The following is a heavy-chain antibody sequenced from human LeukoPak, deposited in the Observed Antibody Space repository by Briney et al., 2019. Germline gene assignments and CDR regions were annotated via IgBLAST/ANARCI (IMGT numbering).Heavy chain of an antibody. CDR3: AKGAMATD. Sequence: GGSLRLSCAASGFTFSSYGMHWVRQAPGKGLEWVAVISYDGSNKYYADSVKGRFTISRDNSKNTLYLQMNSLRAEDTAVYYCAKGAMATDWGQGTLVTVSS. V-gene: IGHV3-30*18. CDR1: GFTFSSYG. J-gene: IGHJ4*02. CDR2: ISYDGSNK. D-gene: IGHD5-24*01.